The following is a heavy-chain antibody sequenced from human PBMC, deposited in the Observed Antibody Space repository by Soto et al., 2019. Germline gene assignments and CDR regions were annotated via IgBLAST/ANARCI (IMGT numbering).Heavy chain of an antibody. Sequence: GASVELSCEECGDGLDSSDRRWARQATRQGLEWMGWMNPNSGNTGYAQKFQGRVTMTRNTSISTAYMELSSLRSEDTAVYYCARGPLNGDDFWSGYYSYYYYYGMDVWGQGTTVTVSS. CDR1: GDGLDSSD. V-gene: IGHV1-8*01. D-gene: IGHD3-3*01. CDR3: ARGPLNGDDFWSGYYSYYYYYGMDV. J-gene: IGHJ6*02. CDR2: MNPNSGNT.